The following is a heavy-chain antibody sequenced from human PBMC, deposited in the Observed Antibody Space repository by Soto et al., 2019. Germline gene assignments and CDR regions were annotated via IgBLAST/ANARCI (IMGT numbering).Heavy chain of an antibody. CDR2: IYYSGST. V-gene: IGHV4-59*01. Sequence: SETLSLTCTVSGGSISSYYWSWIRQPPGKGLEWIGYIYYSGSTNYNPSLKSRVTISVDTSKNQFSLKLSSVTAADTTVYYCARAWGYYFDYWGQGTLVTVSS. CDR3: ARAWGYYFDY. J-gene: IGHJ4*02. CDR1: GGSISSYY. D-gene: IGHD3-16*01.